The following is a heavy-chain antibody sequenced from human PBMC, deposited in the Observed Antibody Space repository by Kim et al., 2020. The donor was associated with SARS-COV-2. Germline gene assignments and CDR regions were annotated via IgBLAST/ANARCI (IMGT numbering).Heavy chain of an antibody. CDR3: ARDRLLYGSGRPNWFDP. V-gene: IGHV4-34*01. D-gene: IGHD3-10*01. CDR1: GGSFSGYY. J-gene: IGHJ5*02. CDR2: INHSGST. Sequence: SETLSLTCAVYGGSFSGYYWSWIRQPPGKGLEWIGEINHSGSTNYNPSLKSRLTISVDTSKNQFSLKLSSVTAADTAVYYFARDRLLYGSGRPNWFDPWGQGTLVTVSS.